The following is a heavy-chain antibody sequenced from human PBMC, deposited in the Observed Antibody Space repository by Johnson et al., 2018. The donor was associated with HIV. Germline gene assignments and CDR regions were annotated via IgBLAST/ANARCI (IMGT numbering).Heavy chain of an antibody. V-gene: IGHV3-66*01. D-gene: IGHD3-9*01. Sequence: VQLVESGGGLVQPGGSLRLSCAASGFTVSSNYMSWFRQAPGKGLAWVSVIYSGGSTYYADSVNCRFTISSNNAKNTRYLQMNSLRAEDTAVYYCARAWGSRDILTALRGAFDSWGQGTMVTVSS. CDR2: IYSGGST. CDR3: ARAWGSRDILTALRGAFDS. CDR1: GFTVSSNY. J-gene: IGHJ3*02.